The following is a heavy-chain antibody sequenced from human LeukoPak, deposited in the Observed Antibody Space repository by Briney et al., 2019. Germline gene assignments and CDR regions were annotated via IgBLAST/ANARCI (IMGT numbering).Heavy chain of an antibody. V-gene: IGHV3-48*03. CDR1: GFTFSSYE. CDR2: ISSSGSTI. J-gene: IGHJ5*02. CDR3: AREGEIDDYGDYDESWFDP. D-gene: IGHD4-17*01. Sequence: GGSLRLSCAASGFTFSSYEMNWVRQAPGKGLEWVSYISSSGSTIYYADSVKGRFTISRDNAKNSLYLQMNSLRAEDTAVYYCAREGEIDDYGDYDESWFDPWGQGTLVTVSS.